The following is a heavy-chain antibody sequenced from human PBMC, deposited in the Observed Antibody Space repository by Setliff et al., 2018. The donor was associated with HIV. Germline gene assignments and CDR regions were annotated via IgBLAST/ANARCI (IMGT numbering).Heavy chain of an antibody. J-gene: IGHJ3*02. CDR1: GFTFSSYW. CDR3: AREGITMIPYDAFDI. V-gene: IGHV3-7*01. D-gene: IGHD3-22*01. CDR2: IKQDGSEK. Sequence: GSLRLPCAASGFTFSSYWMSWVRQAPGKGLEWVANIKQDGSEKYYVYSGKGRFTISRDNAKNSLYLQMNSLRAEDTAVYYCAREGITMIPYDAFDIWGQGTMVTVSS.